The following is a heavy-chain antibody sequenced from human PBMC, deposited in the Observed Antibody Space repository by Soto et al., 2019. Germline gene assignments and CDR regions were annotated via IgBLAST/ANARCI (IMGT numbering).Heavy chain of an antibody. Sequence: SVKVSCKASGGTFSNYAISWVRQAPGQGLEWMGGIIPIFGTAEYAQKFQGRVTITADESTSTAFMELSSLRSEDTALYYCAVYIVAPPGSVDYWGQGTVVTVSS. CDR1: GGTFSNYA. CDR3: AVYIVAPPGSVDY. CDR2: IIPIFGTA. J-gene: IGHJ4*02. D-gene: IGHD5-12*01. V-gene: IGHV1-69*13.